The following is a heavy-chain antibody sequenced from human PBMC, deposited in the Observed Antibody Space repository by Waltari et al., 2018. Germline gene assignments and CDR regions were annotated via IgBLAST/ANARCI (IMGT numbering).Heavy chain of an antibody. Sequence: EVQLVESGGGLVQPGGSLRLSCAASGFTFTTYWMSWVRQAPGKGLEWVANIKQEGSEKNYVDSVKGRFTISRDNAKNSLYLQMNSLRAEDTALYYCARGGGAHDYWGQGTLVTVSS. D-gene: IGHD1-26*01. CDR3: ARGGGAHDY. CDR1: GFTFTTYW. CDR2: IKQEGSEK. V-gene: IGHV3-7*01. J-gene: IGHJ4*02.